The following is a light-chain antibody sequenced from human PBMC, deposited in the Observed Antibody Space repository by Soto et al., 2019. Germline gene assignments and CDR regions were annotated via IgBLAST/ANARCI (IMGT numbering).Light chain of an antibody. CDR1: QTISSW. CDR2: KAS. Sequence: DIQMTQSPSTLSGSVVDRVTITCLASQTISSWLAWYQQKPGKAPKLLMYKASTLKSGVPSRFSGSGSGTEFTLTISSLQPDDFATYYCQHYNSYSEAFGQGTKVDIK. CDR3: QHYNSYSEA. J-gene: IGKJ1*01. V-gene: IGKV1-5*03.